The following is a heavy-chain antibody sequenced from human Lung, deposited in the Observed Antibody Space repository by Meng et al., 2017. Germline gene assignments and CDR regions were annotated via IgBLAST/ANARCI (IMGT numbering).Heavy chain of an antibody. J-gene: IGHJ4*02. CDR2: INPKSGDT. CDR1: GYNFPDYY. D-gene: IGHD6-25*01. V-gene: IGHV1-2*06. Sequence: QVELGQSWAGVKKPGASVKVSCKPSGYNFPDYYIHWVRRAPGQGLEWMGRINPKSGDTHYAQKFQARVTMTGDTSISTAYMELSGLRSDDTAMYYCARDEDISAAGKLFGDYWGQGTLVTVSS. CDR3: ARDEDISAAGKLFGDY.